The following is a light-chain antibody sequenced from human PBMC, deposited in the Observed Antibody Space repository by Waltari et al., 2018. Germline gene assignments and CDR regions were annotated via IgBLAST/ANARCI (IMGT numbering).Light chain of an antibody. Sequence: DIVVTQSPDSLAVSLGERATITCKPSQSVLSSSNNKNYLAWFQQKPGQPPKLLIAWASAREFGVPDRFRGSGSGTYFTLTISSLQPEDVAVYYCQQYYTTPFFGGGTKVEI. CDR3: QQYYTTPF. CDR2: WAS. J-gene: IGKJ4*01. CDR1: QSVLSSSNNKNY. V-gene: IGKV4-1*01.